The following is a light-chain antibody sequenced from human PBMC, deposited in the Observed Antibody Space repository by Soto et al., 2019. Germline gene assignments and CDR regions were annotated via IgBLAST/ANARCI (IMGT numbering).Light chain of an antibody. CDR3: QQTYSTPPT. J-gene: IGKJ1*01. CDR2: ASS. Sequence: TPMNQSRSSLSASGGDIVTIPCRASQSIITYLNLYQQKAGLVPKLLIYASSSLQSGVPSRFSGSGSGTDFTLTISSLQPEDFATYYCQQTYSTPPTFGQGTKA. CDR1: QSIITY. V-gene: IGKV1-39*01.